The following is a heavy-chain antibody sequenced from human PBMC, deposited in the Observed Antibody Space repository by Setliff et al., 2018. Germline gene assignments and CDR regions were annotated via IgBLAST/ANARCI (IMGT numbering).Heavy chain of an antibody. CDR3: ARVATLIRGVTVNWFDP. CDR1: GYTFGARY. CDR2: INPNSGGT. Sequence: ASVKVSCKASGYTFGARYIHWVRQAPGQGFEWMGWINPNSGGTNYAQKFQGRVTMTRDTSISTAYMELSSLRSDDTAVYYCARVATLIRGVTVNWFDPWGQGTLVTVSS. J-gene: IGHJ5*02. D-gene: IGHD3-10*01. V-gene: IGHV1-2*02.